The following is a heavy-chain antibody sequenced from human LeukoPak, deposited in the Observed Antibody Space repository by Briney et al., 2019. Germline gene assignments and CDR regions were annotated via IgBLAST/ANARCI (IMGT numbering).Heavy chain of an antibody. CDR3: ARPTPYYYYDSSGYQQKYYFDY. V-gene: IGHV1-46*01. CDR2: INPSGGST. D-gene: IGHD3-22*01. CDR1: GYTFTSYY. J-gene: IGHJ4*02. Sequence: ASVKVSCKASGYTFTSYYMHWVRQAPGQGLEWMGIINPSGGSTSYAQKFQGRVTMTRDTSTSTVYMELSSLRSEDTAVYYCARPTPYYYYDSSGYQQKYYFDYWGQGTLVTVSS.